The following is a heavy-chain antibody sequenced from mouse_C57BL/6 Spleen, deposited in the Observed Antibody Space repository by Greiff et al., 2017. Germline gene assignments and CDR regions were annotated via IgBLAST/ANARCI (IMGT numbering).Heavy chain of an antibody. CDR3: ARLPSPSYDAMDY. D-gene: IGHD5-5*01. J-gene: IGHJ4*01. CDR2: INPSSGYT. CDR1: GYTFTSYW. Sequence: QVQLKQSGAELAKPGASVKLSCKASGYTFTSYWMHWVKQRPGQGLEWIGYINPSSGYTKYNQKFKDKATLTADKSSSTAYLQLSSLTYEDSAVYYCARLPSPSYDAMDYWGQGTSVTVSS. V-gene: IGHV1-7*01.